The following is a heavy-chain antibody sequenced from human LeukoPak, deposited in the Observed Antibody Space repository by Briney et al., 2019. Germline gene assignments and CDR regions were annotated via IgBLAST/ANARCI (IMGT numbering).Heavy chain of an antibody. V-gene: IGHV3-30*18. CDR3: AKDLYYYDSSGYFDY. CDR2: ISYDGSNK. D-gene: IGHD3-22*01. J-gene: IGHJ4*02. CDR1: GFTFSSYG. Sequence: GGSLRLSCAASGFTFSSYGMHWVRQAPGKGLEWVAVISYDGSNKYYADSVKGRFTISRDNSKNTLYLQMNSLRAEDTAVYYCAKDLYYYDSSGYFDYWGQGTLVTVSS.